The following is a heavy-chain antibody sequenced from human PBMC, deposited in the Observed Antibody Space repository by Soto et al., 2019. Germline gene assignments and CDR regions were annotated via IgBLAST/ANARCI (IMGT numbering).Heavy chain of an antibody. V-gene: IGHV4-30-4*01. CDR3: ARAYYYDSSGYSHYFDY. D-gene: IGHD3-22*01. Sequence: SETLSLTCTVSGGSISSGDNYWSWIRQPPGKGLEWIGYIYYSGSTSYNPSLKSRVTISVDTSKNQFSLRLSSVTAADTAVYYCARAYYYDSSGYSHYFDYWGQGTLVTVS. CDR1: GGSISSGDNY. CDR2: IYYSGST. J-gene: IGHJ4*02.